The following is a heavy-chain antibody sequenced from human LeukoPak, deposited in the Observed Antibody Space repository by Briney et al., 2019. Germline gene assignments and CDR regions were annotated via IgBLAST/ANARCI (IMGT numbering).Heavy chain of an antibody. CDR1: GFTFSSYW. J-gene: IGHJ4*02. CDR2: IKQDGSEK. Sequence: PGGSLRLSCAASGFTFSSYWMSWVRQAPGKGLEWVANIKQDGSEKYYVDSVKGRFTISRDNAKNSLYPQMNSLRAEDTAVYYCARVSIAAAGTFCYFDYWGQGTLVTVS. D-gene: IGHD6-13*01. V-gene: IGHV3-7*04. CDR3: ARVSIAAAGTFCYFDY.